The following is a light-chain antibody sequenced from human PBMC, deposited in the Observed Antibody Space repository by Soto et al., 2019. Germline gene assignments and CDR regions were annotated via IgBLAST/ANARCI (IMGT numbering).Light chain of an antibody. Sequence: QSALTQPASVSGSPGQSITISCTGTNSDIVNYNLVSWYQQHPGKAPKLMIYDVSKRPSGVSNRFSGSKSDNTASLTISGHQAEDEADYYCCSYAGTRDVFGGGTKLTVL. V-gene: IGLV2-23*02. CDR1: NSDIVNYNL. CDR3: CSYAGTRDV. CDR2: DVS. J-gene: IGLJ2*01.